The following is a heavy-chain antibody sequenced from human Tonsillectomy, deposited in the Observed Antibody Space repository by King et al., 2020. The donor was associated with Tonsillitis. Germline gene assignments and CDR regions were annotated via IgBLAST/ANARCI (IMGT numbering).Heavy chain of an antibody. J-gene: IGHJ3*02. Sequence: QLVESGGGLVQPGRSLRLSCAASGFTFDAYAMHWVRQAPGKGLGWFSGISWNICSINYADSLKGRFTISRDNAKNYLYLQMNSLRAEDTAFYYCAKALTGTGQSAFDIWGQGTMVTVSS. CDR1: GFTFDAYA. V-gene: IGHV3-9*01. CDR3: AKALTGTGQSAFDI. D-gene: IGHD3/OR15-3a*01. CDR2: ISWNICSI.